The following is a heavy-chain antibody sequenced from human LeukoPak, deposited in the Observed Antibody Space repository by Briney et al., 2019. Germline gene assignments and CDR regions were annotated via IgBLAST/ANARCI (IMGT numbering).Heavy chain of an antibody. CDR2: ISGSGGST. CDR1: GFTFSSYA. D-gene: IGHD1-26*01. CDR3: AKDQKVGATSGY. J-gene: IGHJ4*02. V-gene: IGHV3-23*01. Sequence: GGSLSLSCAASGFTFSSYAMSWVRQAPGKGLEWVSAISGSGGSTYYADSVKGRFPISRDNSKNTLYLQMNSLRAEDTAVYYCAKDQKVGATSGYWGQGTLVTVSS.